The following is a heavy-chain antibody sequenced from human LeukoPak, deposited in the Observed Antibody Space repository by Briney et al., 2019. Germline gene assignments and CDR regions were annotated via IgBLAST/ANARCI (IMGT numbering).Heavy chain of an antibody. CDR3: AKDESMAAAAYYFGY. CDR1: GFTFNAYG. D-gene: IGHD6-13*01. V-gene: IGHV3-30*18. J-gene: IGHJ4*02. CDR2: ISSDGRDK. Sequence: GRSQRLSCAASGFTFNAYGMHWVRQAPGKGLEWVAVISSDGRDKKSADTVKGRFTISRDNSKNMVYLQMNSLRPEDTAVYYCAKDESMAAAAYYFGYWGQGTLVTVSS.